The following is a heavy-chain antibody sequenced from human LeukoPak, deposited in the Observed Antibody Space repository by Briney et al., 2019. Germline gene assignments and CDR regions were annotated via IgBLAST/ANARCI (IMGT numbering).Heavy chain of an antibody. CDR3: ARHRGYSGYEPFDY. CDR2: IYYSGST. Sequence: SETLSLTCTVSGGSISSYYWSWIRQPPGKGLEWIGYIYYSGSTNYNPSLRSRVTISVDTSKNQFSLKLSSVTAADTAVYYCARHRGYSGYEPFDYWGQGTLVTVSS. J-gene: IGHJ4*02. D-gene: IGHD5-12*01. CDR1: GGSISSYY. V-gene: IGHV4-59*01.